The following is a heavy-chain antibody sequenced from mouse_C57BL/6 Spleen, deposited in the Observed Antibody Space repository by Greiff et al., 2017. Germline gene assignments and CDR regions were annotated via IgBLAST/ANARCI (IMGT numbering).Heavy chain of an antibody. CDR3: ANYDYDETGYYFDY. Sequence: QVQLQQSGPELVKPGASVKISFKASGYTFTDYYINWVKQRPGQGLEWIGWLYPGSGNTKSNEKFKGKATLTVYTSSSTAYMQLSSLTSEDSAVYFCANYDYDETGYYFDYWGQGTTLTVSS. CDR1: GYTFTDYY. V-gene: IGHV1-84*01. D-gene: IGHD2-4*01. CDR2: LYPGSGNT. J-gene: IGHJ2*01.